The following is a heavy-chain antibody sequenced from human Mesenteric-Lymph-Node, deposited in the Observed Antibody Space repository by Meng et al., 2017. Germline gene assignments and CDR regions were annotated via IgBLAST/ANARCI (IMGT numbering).Heavy chain of an antibody. CDR3: ARVGQWLPIDY. D-gene: IGHD6-19*01. V-gene: IGHV4-4*02. Sequence: QVQLAVPGQGLVKPSATLSIPCAVSGGYISSSNWWIWVRQPPGKGLEWIGEIYHSGSTNYNPSLKSRVTISVDKSKNQFSLNLSSVTAADTAVYYCARVGQWLPIDYWGQGTLVTVSS. CDR1: GGYISSSNW. CDR2: IYHSGST. J-gene: IGHJ4*02.